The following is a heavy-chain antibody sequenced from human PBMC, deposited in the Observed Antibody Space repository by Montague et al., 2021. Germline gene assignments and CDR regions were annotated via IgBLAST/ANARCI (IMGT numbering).Heavy chain of an antibody. CDR1: GGSIISSNW. V-gene: IGHV4-4*02. D-gene: IGHD2-15*01. J-gene: IGHJ5*01. CDR2: IYHTGST. CDR3: ARMLGYCIGGQCYSNSFDS. Sequence: SETLSLTCAVSGGSIISSNWWSWVRQSPGKGLEWIGEIYHTGSTNYNPSLKSRLTISLDKSNNQVSLNLTSVAAADTAVYYCARMLGYCIGGQCYSNSFDSWGQGTMVTVSS.